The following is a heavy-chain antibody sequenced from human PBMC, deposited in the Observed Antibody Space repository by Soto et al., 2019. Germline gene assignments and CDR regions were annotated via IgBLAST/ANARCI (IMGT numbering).Heavy chain of an antibody. V-gene: IGHV3-23*01. D-gene: IGHD2-15*01. CDR2: ISGSGGST. Sequence: AGGSLRLSCAASGFTFSSYAMSWVRQAPGKGLEWVSAISGSGGSTYYADSVKGRFTISRDNSKNTLYLQMNSLRAEDTAVYYCAKGQYCSGGSCYSVPNWFDPWGQGTLVTVSS. CDR3: AKGQYCSGGSCYSVPNWFDP. CDR1: GFTFSSYA. J-gene: IGHJ5*02.